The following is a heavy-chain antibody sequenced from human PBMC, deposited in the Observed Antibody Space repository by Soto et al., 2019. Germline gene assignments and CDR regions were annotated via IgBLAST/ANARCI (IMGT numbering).Heavy chain of an antibody. V-gene: IGHV3-21*01. CDR3: ARVPAEGHCSSASCYPFDY. D-gene: IGHD2-2*01. Sequence: EVQLVESGGGLVRPGGSLRLSCAASGFTFSTYSMNWVRQAPGKGLEWVSSISGSSSYIYYADSVKGRFTISRDNAKNSLFLQMNSLRAEDTAVYYCARVPAEGHCSSASCYPFDYWGQGTLVTVSS. CDR1: GFTFSTYS. CDR2: ISGSSSYI. J-gene: IGHJ4*02.